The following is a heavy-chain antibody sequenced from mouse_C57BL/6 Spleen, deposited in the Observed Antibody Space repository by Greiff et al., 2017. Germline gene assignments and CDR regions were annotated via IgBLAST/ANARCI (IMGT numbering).Heavy chain of an antibody. J-gene: IGHJ2*01. CDR2: IYPGDGDT. Sequence: VQLQQSGPELVKPGASVKISCKASGYAFSSSWMNWVKQRPGKGLEWIGRIYPGDGDTNYNGKFKGKATLTADKSSSTAYMQLSSLTSEDSAVYFCASQGDYSNFYFDYWGQGTTLTVSS. D-gene: IGHD2-5*01. CDR3: ASQGDYSNFYFDY. CDR1: GYAFSSSW. V-gene: IGHV1-82*01.